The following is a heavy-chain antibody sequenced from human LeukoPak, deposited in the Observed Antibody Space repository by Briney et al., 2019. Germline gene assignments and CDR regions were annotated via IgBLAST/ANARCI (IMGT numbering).Heavy chain of an antibody. Sequence: PSETLSLTCTVSGGSIRGYYWSWIRQPPGRALEWVGYIFYSGSTNYNPSLKSRVTILVDTSKNQFSLKLSSVTAADTAVYYCARELRAVAGPELDYWGQGTLVTVSS. CDR3: ARELRAVAGPELDY. J-gene: IGHJ4*02. CDR1: GGSIRGYY. CDR2: IFYSGST. D-gene: IGHD6-19*01. V-gene: IGHV4-59*12.